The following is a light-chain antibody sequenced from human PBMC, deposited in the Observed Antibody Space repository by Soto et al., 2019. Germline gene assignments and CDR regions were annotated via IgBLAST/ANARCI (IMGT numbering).Light chain of an antibody. J-gene: IGLJ1*01. CDR1: SSNIGNNY. V-gene: IGLV1-51*01. CDR3: GTWDSSNNYV. Sequence: QSVLTQPPSVSAAPGQKVTISCSGSSSNIGNNYVSWYQQLPGTAPKLLIYDNNKRPSGIPDRFSGSKSGTSATLGITGLQTGDEADYYCGTWDSSNNYVFGTGTKATVL. CDR2: DNN.